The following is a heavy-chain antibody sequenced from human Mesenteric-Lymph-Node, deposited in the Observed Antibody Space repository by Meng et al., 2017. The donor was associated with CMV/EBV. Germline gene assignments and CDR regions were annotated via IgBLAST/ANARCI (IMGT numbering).Heavy chain of an antibody. CDR2: IISQIGIT. V-gene: IGHV1-69*02. J-gene: IGHJ5*02. D-gene: IGHD6-13*01. CDR3: AGGMAAAGSRWFDP. Sequence: QVQLVQSGAEVKKPGSSVKVSCKASGGTFSSYTISWVRQAPGQGLEWMGWIISQIGITNYAQKFQGRGTITWDKSTCTASRGRSSLRSEATALYYCAGGMAAAGSRWFDPWGQGTLVTVSS. CDR1: GGTFSSYT.